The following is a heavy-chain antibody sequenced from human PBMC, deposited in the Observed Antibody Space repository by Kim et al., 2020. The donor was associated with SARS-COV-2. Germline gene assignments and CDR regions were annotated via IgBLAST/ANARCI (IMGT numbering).Heavy chain of an antibody. D-gene: IGHD1-26*01. CDR3: TRGWREPNDY. J-gene: IGHJ4*02. CDR1: GYTFIDYA. V-gene: IGHV7-4-1*02. Sequence: ASVKVSCKASGYTFIDYAINWVRQAPGQGLEWMGWINTNTGNPTYAQDFTGRFVFSLDTSVSTAYLQINSLKADDTAMYYCTRGWREPNDYWGQVTLVTVSS. CDR2: INTNTGNP.